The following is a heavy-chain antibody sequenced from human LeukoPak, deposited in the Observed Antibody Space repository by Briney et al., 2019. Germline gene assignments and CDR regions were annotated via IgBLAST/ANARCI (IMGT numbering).Heavy chain of an antibody. CDR1: GFTFSSYE. D-gene: IGHD6-19*01. J-gene: IGHJ4*02. Sequence: GGSLRLSCATSGFTFSSYEMNWVRQAPGKGLEWVSTISGSGDNTYYADSVQGRFTISRDKSKDTLFLQMNSLTAEDTAVYYCAKSAVAGWVRDFDSWGQGILVTVSS. CDR2: ISGSGDNT. CDR3: AKSAVAGWVRDFDS. V-gene: IGHV3-23*01.